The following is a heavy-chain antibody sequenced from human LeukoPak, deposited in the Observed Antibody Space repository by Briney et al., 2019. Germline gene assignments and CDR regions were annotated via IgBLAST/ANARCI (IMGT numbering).Heavy chain of an antibody. V-gene: IGHV4-4*02. D-gene: IGHD3-3*01. J-gene: IGHJ4*02. CDR3: AREGGFFRPLDY. Sequence: PSETLSLTCGVSGGSVTSTNWWTWVRRPPGKGLEWIGEVHLDGRTNYNPSLKSRLTMSVDLSENHISLKLTSVTAADTAVYYCAREGGFFRPLDYSGQGTLVTVSS. CDR1: GGSVTSTNW. CDR2: VHLDGRT.